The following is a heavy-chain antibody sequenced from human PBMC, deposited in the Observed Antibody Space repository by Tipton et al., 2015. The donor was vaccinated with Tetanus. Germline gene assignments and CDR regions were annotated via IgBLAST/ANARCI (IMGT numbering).Heavy chain of an antibody. J-gene: IGHJ5*02. CDR1: GFTFTSYSMN. V-gene: IGHV4-39*02. Sequence: LRLSCAASGFTFTSYSMNWVRQAPGKGLEWIASVYFKGDTYYSPTLKSRVTIAVDTSQNVFSLRMTAVTAADTAVYFCARHLYGYWFDPWGQGALVTVSS. CDR2: VYFKGDT. D-gene: IGHD3-10*01. CDR3: ARHLYGYWFDP.